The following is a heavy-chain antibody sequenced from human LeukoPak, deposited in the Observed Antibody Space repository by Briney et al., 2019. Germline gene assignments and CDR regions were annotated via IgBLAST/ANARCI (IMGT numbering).Heavy chain of an antibody. CDR1: GYTFTGYY. CDR3: ARDLRAPGYCSSTSCYNPDY. D-gene: IGHD2-2*02. CDR2: INPNSGGT. Sequence: ASLKVSCKASGYTFTGYYMHWVRQAPGQGLEWMGWINPNSGGTNYAQKFQGRVTMTRDTSISTAYMELSRLRSDDTAVYYCARDLRAPGYCSSTSCYNPDYWGQGTLVTVSS. J-gene: IGHJ4*02. V-gene: IGHV1-2*02.